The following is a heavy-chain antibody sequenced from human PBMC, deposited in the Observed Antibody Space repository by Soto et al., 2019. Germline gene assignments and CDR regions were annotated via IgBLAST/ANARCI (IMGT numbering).Heavy chain of an antibody. CDR1: GFTFSSYA. Sequence: GGSLRLSCAASGFTFSSYAMSWVRQAPGKGLEWVSAISGSGGSTYYADSVKGRFTISRDNSKNTLYRQMNSLTAEDTAVFYCAKDLEWFYVRYFDYWGQGTLVTVSS. J-gene: IGHJ4*02. CDR2: ISGSGGST. CDR3: AKDLEWFYVRYFDY. D-gene: IGHD3-3*01. V-gene: IGHV3-23*01.